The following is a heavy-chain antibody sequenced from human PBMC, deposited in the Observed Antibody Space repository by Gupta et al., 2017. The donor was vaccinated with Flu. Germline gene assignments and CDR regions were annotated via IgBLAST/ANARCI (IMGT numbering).Heavy chain of an antibody. Sequence: QLVESGGGLVQPGGSLRLSCVVSGFTLRASHMNWVRQAPGKGLEWISYIGSGGNTDYADSVKGRFAISRDDARDSVFLQMNSLREEDTALYYCARDLNWAFYFWGQGALVTVSS. CDR2: IGSGGNT. CDR1: GFTLRASH. V-gene: IGHV3-48*02. J-gene: IGHJ4*02. CDR3: ARDLNWAFYF. D-gene: IGHD7-27*01.